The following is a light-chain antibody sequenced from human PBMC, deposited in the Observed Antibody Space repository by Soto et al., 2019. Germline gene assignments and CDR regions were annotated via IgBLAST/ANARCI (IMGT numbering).Light chain of an antibody. CDR2: DAS. J-gene: IGKJ4*01. CDR1: QSIDSW. CDR3: QQYKTSLLT. V-gene: IGKV1-5*01. Sequence: DIQMTQSPSTLSASVGDRVTITCRASQSIDSWLAWYQQKPGKAHKXLMYDASSLESGVSSRFRGSGSGTELTIIISSLQPDDFETYYCQQYKTSLLTFGGGTKVDI.